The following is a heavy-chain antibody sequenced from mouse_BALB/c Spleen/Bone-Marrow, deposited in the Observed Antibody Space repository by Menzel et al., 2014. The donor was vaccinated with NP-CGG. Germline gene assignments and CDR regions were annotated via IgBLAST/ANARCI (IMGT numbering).Heavy chain of an antibody. D-gene: IGHD4-1*01. CDR2: ISSGSTSI. V-gene: IGHV5-17*02. J-gene: IGHJ2*01. CDR3: ARNWYYFDY. Sequence: EVQLVESGGGIVQSGGSRKLSCAASGFTFSNFGIHWLRQAPEKGLEWLAYISSGSTSIYYADTVKGRFTVSRDNPKNTLFLQMASLRSEDSAVYYCARNWYYFDYWGQGTTLTVSS. CDR1: GFTFSNFG.